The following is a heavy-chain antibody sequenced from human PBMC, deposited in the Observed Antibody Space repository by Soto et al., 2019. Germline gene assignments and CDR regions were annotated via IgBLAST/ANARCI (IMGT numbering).Heavy chain of an antibody. V-gene: IGHV4-59*01. D-gene: IGHD6-6*01. Sequence: SETPSPTCTVSGGSISSYYWSWIRQPQGKGLGWIGYIYYSGSTNYNPSLKSRATISVDTSKNQFSLKLSSVTAADTAVYYCARSIAARPYFDYWGQGTLVTVSS. J-gene: IGHJ4*02. CDR1: GGSISSYY. CDR2: IYYSGST. CDR3: ARSIAARPYFDY.